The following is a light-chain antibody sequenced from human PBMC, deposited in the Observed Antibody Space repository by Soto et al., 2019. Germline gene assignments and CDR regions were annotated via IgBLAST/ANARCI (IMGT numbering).Light chain of an antibody. J-gene: IGKJ1*01. CDR2: AAS. CDR1: QDIRNV. CDR3: LQDYNYPRT. V-gene: IGKV1-6*01. Sequence: AIQMTQSPSSMSASVGDRVTITCRASQDIRNVLGWFQQKPGKAPKLLISAASFLQSGVPSRFRGSGSGTDFTLPISSLQPEDFATYYCLQDYNYPRTFGQGTKVEIK.